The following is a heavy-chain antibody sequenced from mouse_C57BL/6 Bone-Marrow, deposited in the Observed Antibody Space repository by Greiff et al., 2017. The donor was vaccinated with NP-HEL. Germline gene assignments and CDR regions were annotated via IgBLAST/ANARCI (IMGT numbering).Heavy chain of an antibody. J-gene: IGHJ1*03. D-gene: IGHD3-3*01. Sequence: VQLQQSGAELVRPGASVKLSCTASGFNIKDDYMHWVKQRPDQGLEWIGWIDPENGDTESASTFQGKATITADTSSNTAYLQLSSLTSEDTAVDYCTTEGHWYFDVWGTGTTVTVSS. V-gene: IGHV14-4*01. CDR2: IDPENGDT. CDR3: TTEGHWYFDV. CDR1: GFNIKDDY.